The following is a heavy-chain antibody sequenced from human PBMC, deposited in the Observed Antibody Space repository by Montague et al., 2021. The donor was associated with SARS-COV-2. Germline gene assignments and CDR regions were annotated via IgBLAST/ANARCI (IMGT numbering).Heavy chain of an antibody. CDR3: ARGRYSSSWDGTKYYFDH. CDR2: INHSGST. CDR1: GGSFSGYN. D-gene: IGHD6-13*01. Sequence: SETLSLTCAVYGGSFSGYNWSWICHPQRKGLERIGDINHSGSTNYDPSLNLRVTISLDTSTIQFYLELSSVTAADTAVYYCARGRYSSSWDGTKYYFDHWGQGTLVAVSS. J-gene: IGHJ4*02. V-gene: IGHV4-34*01.